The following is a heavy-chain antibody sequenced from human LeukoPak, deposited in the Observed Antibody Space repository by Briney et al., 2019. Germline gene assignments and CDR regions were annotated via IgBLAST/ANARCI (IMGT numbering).Heavy chain of an antibody. V-gene: IGHV3-30*03. D-gene: IGHD5-24*01. Sequence: PGGSLRLSCAASGFTFSSYGMHWVRQAPGKGLEWVAVISYDGSNKYYADSVKGRFTISRDNAKNSLYLQMNSLRAEDTAVYYCARDEADEDWGQGTLVTVSS. CDR2: ISYDGSNK. CDR1: GFTFSSYG. CDR3: ARDEADED. J-gene: IGHJ4*02.